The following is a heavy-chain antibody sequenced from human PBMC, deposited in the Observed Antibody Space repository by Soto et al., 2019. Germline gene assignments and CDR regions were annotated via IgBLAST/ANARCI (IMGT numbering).Heavy chain of an antibody. J-gene: IGHJ4*02. Sequence: VQLVESGGGLVKPGGSLRLSCAASGFTFSSVWMSWVRQAPGEGLGWVGRVKSEAYGGTKDHGAPVNGRFTVSRDDSKNMLYLQMNSLKMEDTAVYYCTAGFFDTGGLDSWGQGTLVTVSS. D-gene: IGHD2-8*02. CDR1: GFTFSSVW. V-gene: IGHV3-15*07. CDR3: TAGFFDTGGLDS. CDR2: VKSEAYGGTK.